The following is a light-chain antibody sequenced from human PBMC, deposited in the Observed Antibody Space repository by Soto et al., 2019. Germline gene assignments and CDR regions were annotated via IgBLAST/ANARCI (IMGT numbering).Light chain of an antibody. V-gene: IGKV1-8*01. CDR3: QQYYSYPRT. CDR2: AAS. CDR1: QGISSC. J-gene: IGKJ1*01. Sequence: AIRMTQSPSSFSASTGDRVTITCRASQGISSCLAWCQQKPGKAPKLLIYAASSLQSGVTSRFSGSGSGTEFTLTISCRQSEDFATYYCQQYYSYPRTFGQGTKVEIK.